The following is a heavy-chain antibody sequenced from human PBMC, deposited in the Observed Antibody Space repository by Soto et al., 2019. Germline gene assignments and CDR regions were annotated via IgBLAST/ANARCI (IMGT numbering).Heavy chain of an antibody. CDR3: ARGRIRGYTPGRELLYFDY. D-gene: IGHD5-18*01. CDR1: GGSFSGYY. J-gene: IGHJ4*02. V-gene: IGHV4-34*01. Sequence: PSETLSLTCAVYGGSFSGYYWSWIRQPPGKGLEWIGEINHSGSTNYNPSLKSRVTISVDTSKNQFSLKLSSVTAADTAVYYCARGRIRGYTPGRELLYFDYWGQGTLVTVSS. CDR2: INHSGST.